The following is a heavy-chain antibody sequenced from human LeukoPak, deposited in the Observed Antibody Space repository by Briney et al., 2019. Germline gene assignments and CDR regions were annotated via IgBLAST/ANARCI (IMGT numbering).Heavy chain of an antibody. CDR3: ARGRGSSWYYFDY. CDR2: IYTSGST. V-gene: IGHV4-61*02. D-gene: IGHD6-13*01. CDR1: GGSISSGSYY. J-gene: IGHJ4*02. Sequence: SQTLSLTCTVSGGSISSGSYYWSWIRQPAGKGLEWIGRIYTSGSTNYNPSLKGRVTMSLDTSKNQFSLNLSSVTAADTAVYYCARGRGSSWYYFDYWGRGTLVTVSS.